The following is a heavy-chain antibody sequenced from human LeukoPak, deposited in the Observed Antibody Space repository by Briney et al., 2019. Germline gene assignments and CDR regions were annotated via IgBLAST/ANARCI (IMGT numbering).Heavy chain of an antibody. J-gene: IGHJ4*02. CDR2: IDTNTGNP. D-gene: IGHD6-19*01. CDR3: ARGGSGSDY. CDR1: GYTFTNYA. V-gene: IGHV7-4-1*02. Sequence: ASVKVSCKASGYTFTNYAINWVRQAPGQGLEWMGWIDTNTGNPTYAQGFTGRFVFSLDTSVSTAYLQISSLKAEDTAVYYCARGGSGSDYWGQGTLVTVSS.